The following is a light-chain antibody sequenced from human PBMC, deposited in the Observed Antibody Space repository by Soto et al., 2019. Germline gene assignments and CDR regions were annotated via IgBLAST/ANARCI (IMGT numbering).Light chain of an antibody. Sequence: DIQVTQSPSSLSASLGDRVTITCRANQAIRVYLAWFQQQPGKVPKLLIYAASALQSGVPSRFSGSGSGTDFTLTISSLQPEDIATYYCQKYNSAPLTFGGGTKVEI. CDR3: QKYNSAPLT. V-gene: IGKV1-27*01. CDR2: AAS. J-gene: IGKJ4*01. CDR1: QAIRVY.